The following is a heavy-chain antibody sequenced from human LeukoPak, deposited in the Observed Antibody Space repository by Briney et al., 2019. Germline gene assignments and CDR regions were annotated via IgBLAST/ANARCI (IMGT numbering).Heavy chain of an antibody. Sequence: GPSLRLSCAASGFTFSNYAMSWVRQAPGKGLEWVSAITGSGGNTYYADSVKGRFTISRDNSKNTLYLQMNSVRPEDTAVYYCAKPGTKCSWMAFFDYWGQGTLVTVSS. J-gene: IGHJ4*02. V-gene: IGHV3-23*01. D-gene: IGHD5-24*01. CDR3: AKPGTKCSWMAFFDY. CDR1: GFTFSNYA. CDR2: ITGSGGNT.